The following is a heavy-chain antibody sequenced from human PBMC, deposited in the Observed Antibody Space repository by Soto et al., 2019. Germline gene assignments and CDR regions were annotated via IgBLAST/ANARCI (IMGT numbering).Heavy chain of an antibody. D-gene: IGHD3-22*01. Sequence: QVQLVQSGAEVKKPGSSVKVSCKASGGTFSSYAISWVRQAPGQGLEWMGGIIPIFGTANYAQKFQGRVTITADESTSTAYMELSSLRSEDTAVYYCAREREGYYDSSGYYFGYWGQGTLVTVSS. CDR3: AREREGYYDSSGYYFGY. J-gene: IGHJ4*02. CDR2: IIPIFGTA. V-gene: IGHV1-69*01. CDR1: GGTFSSYA.